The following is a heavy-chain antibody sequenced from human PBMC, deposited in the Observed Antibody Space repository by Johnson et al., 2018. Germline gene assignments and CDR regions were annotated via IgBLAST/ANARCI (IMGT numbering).Heavy chain of an antibody. D-gene: IGHD6-13*01. Sequence: VQLVQSGGGLVQPGGSLRLSCAASGFTFSSYWMSWVRQAPGKGLEWVANIKQDGSEKYYVDSVKGRITLSRDNAKNSLYLQMNSLRAEDTAVYYCARVFTYSSSWYLRFYYYYYYMDVWGKGTTVTVSS. V-gene: IGHV3-7*01. J-gene: IGHJ6*03. CDR2: IKQDGSEK. CDR3: ARVFTYSSSWYLRFYYYYYYMDV. CDR1: GFTFSSYW.